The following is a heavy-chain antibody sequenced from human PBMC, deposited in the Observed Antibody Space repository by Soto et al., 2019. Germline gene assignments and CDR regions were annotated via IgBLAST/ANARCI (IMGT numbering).Heavy chain of an antibody. CDR3: ARLNRGGCSRPSCYINF. J-gene: IGHJ4*02. V-gene: IGHV4-39*01. D-gene: IGHD2-2*01. Sequence: QLQLQESGPGLVKPSETLSLTCTVSGGSISSSSYYWGWIRQPPGKGLEWIVSIYYIGSTYYNPSRKSRFTMSADTSMNQFSLKLSSVTAPYTAVYYCARLNRGGCSRPSCYINFWGQGTLVTVSS. CDR2: IYYIGST. CDR1: GGSISSSSYY.